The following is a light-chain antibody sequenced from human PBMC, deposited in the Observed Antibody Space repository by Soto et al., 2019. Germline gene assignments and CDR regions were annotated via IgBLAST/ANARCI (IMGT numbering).Light chain of an antibody. V-gene: IGKV1-39*01. Sequence: DIQMTQSPSSLSASVGDRVTITCLASQSVSLYLNWYQQKPGRAPDLLISTASKLQSGVPLRFSGSGSETHFTLTISDLQPEDSATYYCQQGFSTPLTFGGGTKVDIK. J-gene: IGKJ4*01. CDR1: QSVSLY. CDR2: TAS. CDR3: QQGFSTPLT.